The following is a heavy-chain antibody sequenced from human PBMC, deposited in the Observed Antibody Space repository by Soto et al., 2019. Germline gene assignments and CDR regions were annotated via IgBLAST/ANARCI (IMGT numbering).Heavy chain of an antibody. CDR1: GFTLTELS. J-gene: IGHJ4*02. V-gene: IGHV1-24*01. D-gene: IGHD5-18*01. CDR3: ARDNGSTAMVTWYFDY. CDR2: FDPEDGET. Sequence: ASVKVSWKVSGFTLTELSMHWARQAPGQGLEWMGGFDPEDGETIYAQKSQGRVTMTRDTSTSTVYMELSSLRSEDTAVYYCARDNGSTAMVTWYFDYWGQGTLVTVSS.